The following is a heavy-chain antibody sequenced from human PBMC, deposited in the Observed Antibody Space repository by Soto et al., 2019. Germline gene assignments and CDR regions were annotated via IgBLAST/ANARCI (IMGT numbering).Heavy chain of an antibody. CDR1: GDSVSSNSAA. D-gene: IGHD3-16*01. Sequence: SQTLSLTCAISGDSVSSNSAAWNWIRQSPSRGLEWLGRTYYRSKWYNDYAVSVKSRITINPDTSKNQISLQLNSVTPEETAVYYRVSCPDLYREFCAQFDYWGLGILVTVSS. CDR2: TYYRSKWYN. J-gene: IGHJ4*02. V-gene: IGHV6-1*01. CDR3: VSCPDLYREFCAQFDY.